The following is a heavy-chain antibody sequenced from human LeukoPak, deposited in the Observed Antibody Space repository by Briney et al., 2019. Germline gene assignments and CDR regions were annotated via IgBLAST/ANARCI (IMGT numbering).Heavy chain of an antibody. V-gene: IGHV1-2*02. J-gene: IGHJ4*02. CDR1: GYPFTVYY. CDR3: ARGLRGSPAFDY. CDR2: IHPNSGGT. D-gene: IGHD2-2*01. Sequence: ASVKVSFKASGYPFTVYYMHWVRQAPGQGLEWMGWIHPNSGGTNYAQKFQGRVTMTRDTSISTAYMELSRLRSDDTAMYYCARGLRGSPAFDYWGQGTLVTVSS.